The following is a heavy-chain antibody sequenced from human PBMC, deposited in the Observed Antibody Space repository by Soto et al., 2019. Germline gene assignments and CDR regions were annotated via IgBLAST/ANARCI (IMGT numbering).Heavy chain of an antibody. D-gene: IGHD6-19*01. CDR2: IYSGGST. CDR3: ARLRGGWLEGAFDI. CDR1: GFTVSSNY. Sequence: GGSLRLSCAASGFTVSSNYMSWVRQAPGKGLEWVSVIYSGGSTYYADSVKGRFTISRVNSKNTLYLQMNSLRAEDTAVYYCARLRGGWLEGAFDIWGQGTMVTVSS. V-gene: IGHV3-53*01. J-gene: IGHJ3*02.